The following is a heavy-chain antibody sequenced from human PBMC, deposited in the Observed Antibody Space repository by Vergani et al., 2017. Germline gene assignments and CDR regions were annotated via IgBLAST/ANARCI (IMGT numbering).Heavy chain of an antibody. D-gene: IGHD2-15*01. CDR3: ARGNLGYCSGGSCYSEVGWFDP. V-gene: IGHV1-46*01. CDR1: GYTFTSYY. Sequence: QVQLVQSGAEVKKPGASVKVSCKASGYTFTSYYMHWVRQAPGQGLEWMGIINPSGGSTSYAQKSQGRVTMPRDTSTSTVYMGLSSLRSEDTAVYYCARGNLGYCSGGSCYSEVGWFDPWGQGTLVTVSS. CDR2: INPSGGST. J-gene: IGHJ5*02.